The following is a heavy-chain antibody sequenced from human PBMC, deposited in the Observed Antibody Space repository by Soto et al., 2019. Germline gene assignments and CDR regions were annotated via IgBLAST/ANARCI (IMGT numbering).Heavy chain of an antibody. CDR3: ARAAYYYDSSGYLYFDY. V-gene: IGHV2-70*01. Sequence: PTQTLTLTCTFSGFSLSSSGMCVSWIRQPPGKALEWLALIDWDDDKYYSTSLKTRLTISKDTSKNQVVLTMTNMDPVDTATYYCARAAYYYDSSGYLYFDYWGQGTLVTVSS. CDR1: GFSLSSSGMC. D-gene: IGHD3-22*01. CDR2: IDWDDDK. J-gene: IGHJ4*02.